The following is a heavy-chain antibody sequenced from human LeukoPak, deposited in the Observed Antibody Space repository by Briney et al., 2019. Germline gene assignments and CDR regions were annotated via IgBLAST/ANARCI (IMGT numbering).Heavy chain of an antibody. CDR1: GFTLSSYE. CDR2: ISPSGSAI. V-gene: IGHV3-48*03. Sequence: GGSLSLSCATSGFTLSSYEMNWVRQAPEEGLEWVSYISPSGSAIYPNSVKGRFTISTDTAKNPLFLQMNSLSVEDRAVYSCGRGGYCRGGTCYRFNALDILGQGTTVNVS. CDR3: GRGGYCRGGTCYRFNALDI. J-gene: IGHJ3*02. D-gene: IGHD2-15*01.